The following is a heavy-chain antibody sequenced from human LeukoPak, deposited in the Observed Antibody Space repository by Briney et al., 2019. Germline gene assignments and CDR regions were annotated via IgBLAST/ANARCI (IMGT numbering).Heavy chain of an antibody. CDR1: GFTFSNYG. J-gene: IGHJ3*02. D-gene: IGHD3-10*01. CDR2: ISGTGGST. V-gene: IGHV3-23*01. CDR3: AKGILWFGELFPAFDI. Sequence: GGTLRLSCVASGFTFSNYGMNWVRQAPGKGLEWVSAISGTGGSTYYADSVKGRFTISRDNSKNTLYLQMNSLRAEDTAVYYCAKGILWFGELFPAFDIWGQGTMVTVSS.